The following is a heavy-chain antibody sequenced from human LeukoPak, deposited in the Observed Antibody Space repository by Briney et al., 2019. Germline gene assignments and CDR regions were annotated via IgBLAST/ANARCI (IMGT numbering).Heavy chain of an antibody. CDR2: ISSSGSTI. Sequence: GGSLRLSCAASGFTFSSYEMNWVRQAPGKGPEWVSYISSSGSTIYYADSVKGRFTISRDSAKNSLYLQMNSLRAEDTAVYYCARFLALYAFDIWGQGTMVTVSS. V-gene: IGHV3-48*03. J-gene: IGHJ3*02. CDR1: GFTFSSYE. CDR3: ARFLALYAFDI.